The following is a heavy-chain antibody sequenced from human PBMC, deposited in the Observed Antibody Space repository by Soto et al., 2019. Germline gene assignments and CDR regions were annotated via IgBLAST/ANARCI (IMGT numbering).Heavy chain of an antibody. CDR2: ISTYSGDT. CDR1: GYTFFTYD. D-gene: IGHD5-12*01. V-gene: IGHV1-18*01. Sequence: ASVKVSCKASGYTFFTYDISWVRQAPGQGLEWMGWISTYSGDTKYAQKFQGRVTMTTDTSTTTAYLELRSLRLDDTAVYYCARHHGPTTSENWFDPWGQGTLVTVSS. CDR3: ARHHGPTTSENWFDP. J-gene: IGHJ5*02.